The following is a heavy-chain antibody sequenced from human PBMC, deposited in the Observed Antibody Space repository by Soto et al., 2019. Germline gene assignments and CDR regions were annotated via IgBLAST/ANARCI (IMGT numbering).Heavy chain of an antibody. Sequence: GLEWMGIINPSGGSTSYAQKFQGRVTMTRDTSTSTVYMELSSLRSEDTAVYYCVRVFFFQAEDGIRDVRSVSAFLLNRSSDL. V-gene: IGHV1-46*01. CDR3: VRVFFFQAEDGIRDVRSVSAFLLNRSSDL. J-gene: IGHJ2*01. CDR2: INPSGGST. D-gene: IGHD3-10*02.